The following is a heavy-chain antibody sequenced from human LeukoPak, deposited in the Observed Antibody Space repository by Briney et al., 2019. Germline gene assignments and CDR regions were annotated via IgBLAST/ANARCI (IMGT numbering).Heavy chain of an antibody. CDR3: AKETRTVGFDP. J-gene: IGHJ5*02. V-gene: IGHV3-23*01. Sequence: GGSLRLSCAASGFTFTSYSMNWVRQAPGKGLEWVSTISGGGGSTYYADSVKGRFTISRDNSKNTLYLQMNSLRAEDTAVYYCAKETRTVGFDPWGQGTLVTVSS. D-gene: IGHD1-14*01. CDR1: GFTFTSYS. CDR2: ISGGGGST.